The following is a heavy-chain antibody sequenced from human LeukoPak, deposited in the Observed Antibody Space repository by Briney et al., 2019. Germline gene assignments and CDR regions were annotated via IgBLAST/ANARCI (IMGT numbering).Heavy chain of an antibody. CDR1: GYTFGSYD. J-gene: IGHJ4*02. CDR2: INPNSGGT. V-gene: IGHV1-2*02. CDR3: ARTSLGSYREYYYGSGPSGIPVFDY. D-gene: IGHD3-10*01. Sequence: ASVKVSCKASGYTFGSYDINWVRQATGQGLEWMGWINPNSGGTNYAQKFQGRVTMTRDTSISTAYMELSRLRSDDTAVYYCARTSLGSYREYYYGSGPSGIPVFDYWGQGTLVTVSS.